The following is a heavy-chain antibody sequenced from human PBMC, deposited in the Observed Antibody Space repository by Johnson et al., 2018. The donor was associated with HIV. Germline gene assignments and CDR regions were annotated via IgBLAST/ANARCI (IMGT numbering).Heavy chain of an antibody. CDR2: AYSTFGT. CDR3: ARPQVAAAGRVVGNVESGDDAFDI. CDR1: GFPVTSNF. D-gene: IGHD6-13*01. V-gene: IGHV3-66*01. J-gene: IGHJ3*02. Sequence: VQLVESGGGLVQPGGSLRLSCTASGFPVTSNFMTWVRQPPGKGLDWVSAAYSTFGTYYADSVKGRFPISRDYAKKALYLQMSSLRAEDTAVYYCARPQVAAAGRVVGNVESGDDAFDIWGQGTMVTVSS.